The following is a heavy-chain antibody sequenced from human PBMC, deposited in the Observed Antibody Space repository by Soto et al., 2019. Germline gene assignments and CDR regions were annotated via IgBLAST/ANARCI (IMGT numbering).Heavy chain of an antibody. CDR2: IYYSGNT. Sequence: SEPLSFTCTVSGGSISRGYYWSWIRKYPGKGPEWIGYIYYSGNTYYNPSLKSRVSISLDTSKSQFSLKLDSVTAADTAVYYCSRDAPVALCVPNSMDVSGQGTTVPVSS. D-gene: IGHD3-3*02. J-gene: IGHJ6*02. V-gene: IGHV4-31*03. CDR3: SRDAPVALCVPNSMDV. CDR1: GGSISRGYY.